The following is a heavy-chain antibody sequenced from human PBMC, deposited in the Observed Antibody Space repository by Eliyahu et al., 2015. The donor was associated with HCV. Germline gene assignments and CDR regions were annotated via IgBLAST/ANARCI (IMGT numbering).Heavy chain of an antibody. J-gene: IGHJ6*02. Sequence: EVQLVESGGGLVKPGGSLRLSCAASGFTFSSYSMNWVRQAPGKGLEGVSSISSSSSYIYYADSVKARFTISRDNAKNSLYLQMNSLRAEDTAVYYCARDYGYCSGGSCTVGMDVWGQGTTVTVSS. CDR1: GFTFSSYS. CDR3: ARDYGYCSGGSCTVGMDV. CDR2: ISSSSSYI. D-gene: IGHD2-15*01. V-gene: IGHV3-21*01.